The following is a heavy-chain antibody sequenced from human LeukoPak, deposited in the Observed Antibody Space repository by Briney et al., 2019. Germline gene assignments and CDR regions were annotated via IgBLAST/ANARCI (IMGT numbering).Heavy chain of an antibody. CDR1: GFTFSDYW. CDR3: VRDGRSFDY. V-gene: IGHV3-7*01. J-gene: IGHJ4*02. CDR2: VKEDASET. Sequence: GGSLRLSRLGSGFTFSDYWMSWVRQAPGKGPEWVANVKEDASETFYVDSVKGRFTISRDNAKNSLYLQMRSLRGEDTAVYYCVRDGRSFDYWGQGTLVTVSS.